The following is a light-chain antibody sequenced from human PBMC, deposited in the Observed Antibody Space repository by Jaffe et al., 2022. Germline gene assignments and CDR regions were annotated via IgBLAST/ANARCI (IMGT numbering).Light chain of an antibody. CDR2: GAS. Sequence: EIVMTQSPATLSVSPGEGATLSCRASQSVRDHLAWYQQKPGQAPRLLIYGASTRATGIPARFSGSGSGTEFTLTISSLQSEDFAVYYCQQYYNWPPWTFGQGTKVEIK. J-gene: IGKJ1*01. CDR3: QQYYNWPPWT. CDR1: QSVRDH. V-gene: IGKV3-15*01.